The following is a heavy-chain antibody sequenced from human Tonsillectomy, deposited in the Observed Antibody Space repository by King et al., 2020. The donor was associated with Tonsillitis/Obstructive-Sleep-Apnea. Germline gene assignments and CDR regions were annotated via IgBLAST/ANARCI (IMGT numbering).Heavy chain of an antibody. J-gene: IGHJ6*03. CDR3: ARDRKTGPLFYRKGTEYYYMDV. D-gene: IGHD1-1*01. Sequence: QLVQSGAEVKVPGASVKVSCKASGYTFTNYGISWVRQAPGQGLEWMGWISGYNGNTHYTQKLQGRVTMTTETSTSTAYMELRSLRSDDTAVYYCARDRKTGPLFYRKGTEYYYMDVWGKGTTVTVSS. CDR1: GYTFTNYG. V-gene: IGHV1-18*01. CDR2: ISGYNGNT.